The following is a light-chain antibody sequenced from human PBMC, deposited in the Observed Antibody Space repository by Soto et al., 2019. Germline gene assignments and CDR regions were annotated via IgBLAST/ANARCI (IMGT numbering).Light chain of an antibody. CDR2: DVS. CDR1: SSDVGGYNY. CDR3: SSYTSSSTHVV. J-gene: IGLJ2*01. Sequence: QSALTQPASVSGSPGQSITISCTGTSSDVGGYNYVSWYQHHPGKAPKLMIYDVSNRPSGVSNRFSGSKSGNTASLTISGLQAEDEADYYCSSYTSSSTHVVFGGGTKLT. V-gene: IGLV2-14*03.